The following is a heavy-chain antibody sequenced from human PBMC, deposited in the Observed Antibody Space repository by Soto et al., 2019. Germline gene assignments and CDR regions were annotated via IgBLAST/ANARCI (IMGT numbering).Heavy chain of an antibody. CDR3: ARGRYGSWSSTLGY. CDR1: GFTFSSYG. CDR2: IWYDGSNK. Sequence: QVQLVESGGGVVQPGRSLRLSCAASGFTFSSYGMHWVRQAPGKGLEWVAVIWYDGSNKYYADSVKGRFTISRDNSKNTLYLQMNSLRAEDTAVYYCARGRYGSWSSTLGYWGQGTLVTVSS. D-gene: IGHD3-10*01. J-gene: IGHJ4*02. V-gene: IGHV3-33*01.